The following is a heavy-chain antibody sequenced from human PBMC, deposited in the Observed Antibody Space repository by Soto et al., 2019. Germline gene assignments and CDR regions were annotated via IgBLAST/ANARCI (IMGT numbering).Heavy chain of an antibody. J-gene: IGHJ4*02. D-gene: IGHD2-15*01. CDR1: GGTFSSYA. Sequence: QVQLVQSGAEVKKPGSSVKVSCKASGGTFSSYAISWVRQAPVQGLEWMGGISPIFGTANYAQKFQGRVTITADESTSTAYMELSSLRSEDTAVYYCARESRYCSGGSCYFLPGIDYWGQGTLVTVSS. CDR3: ARESRYCSGGSCYFLPGIDY. V-gene: IGHV1-69*12. CDR2: ISPIFGTA.